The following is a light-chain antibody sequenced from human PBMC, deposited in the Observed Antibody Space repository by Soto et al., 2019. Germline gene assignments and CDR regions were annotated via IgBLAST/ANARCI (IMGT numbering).Light chain of an antibody. Sequence: EIQMTQSPSSLSASVGDRVTITCQASQDISNYLNWFQQTPGKAPKXLIYDASNLETGVPSRFSGSGSETDFTFTISSLQPEDIATYYGQQYNILPLTFGQGTKVDIK. CDR3: QQYNILPLT. CDR2: DAS. J-gene: IGKJ4*01. CDR1: QDISNY. V-gene: IGKV1-33*01.